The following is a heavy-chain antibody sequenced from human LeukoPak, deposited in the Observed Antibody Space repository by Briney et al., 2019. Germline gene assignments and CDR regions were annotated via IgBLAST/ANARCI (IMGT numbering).Heavy chain of an antibody. CDR3: AGGSIYYFDY. Sequence: ASVKVSCKASGYTFTSYGISWVRQAPGQGLEWMGIINPSGGSTSYAQKFQGRVTMTRDTSTSTVYMELSSLRSEDTAVYYCAGGSIYYFDYWGQGTLVTVSS. D-gene: IGHD3-9*01. V-gene: IGHV1-46*01. CDR1: GYTFTSYG. J-gene: IGHJ4*02. CDR2: INPSGGST.